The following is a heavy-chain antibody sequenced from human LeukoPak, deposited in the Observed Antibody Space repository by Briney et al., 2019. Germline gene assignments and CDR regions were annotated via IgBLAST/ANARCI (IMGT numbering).Heavy chain of an antibody. Sequence: GESLKISCKVSGYIFTNYCIAWVRQMPGTGLEWMGVIYPDDSDTRYSPSFQGQVTISADKSVTTAYLQWSSLRASDTAIYYCARHLNSDGQSAFDYWGQGTLVTVSS. D-gene: IGHD2-21*02. V-gene: IGHV5-51*01. J-gene: IGHJ4*02. CDR1: GYIFTNYC. CDR3: ARHLNSDGQSAFDY. CDR2: IYPDDSDT.